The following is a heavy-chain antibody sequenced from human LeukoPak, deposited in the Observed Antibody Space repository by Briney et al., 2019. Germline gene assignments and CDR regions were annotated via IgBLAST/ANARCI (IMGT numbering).Heavy chain of an antibody. Sequence: SETLPLTCTVSGGSISSYYWSWIRQPPGKGLEWIGYIYYSGSTNYNPSLKSRVTISVDTSKNQFSLKLSSVTAADTAVYYCARDRELGFDYWGQGTLVTVSS. J-gene: IGHJ4*02. CDR3: ARDRELGFDY. D-gene: IGHD1-26*01. V-gene: IGHV4-59*01. CDR1: GGSISSYY. CDR2: IYYSGST.